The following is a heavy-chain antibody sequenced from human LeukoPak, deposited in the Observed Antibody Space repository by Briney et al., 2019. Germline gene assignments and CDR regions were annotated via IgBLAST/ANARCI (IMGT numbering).Heavy chain of an antibody. Sequence: SETLSLTCTVSGYSISSGYYWGWIRQPPGKGLEWIGSSYHSGSTYYNPSLKSRVTISVDTSKNQFSLKLSSVTAADTAVYYCARLYYDFWSGYYNYYYYYMDVWGKGTTVTVSS. D-gene: IGHD3-3*01. CDR2: SYHSGST. J-gene: IGHJ6*03. V-gene: IGHV4-38-2*02. CDR1: GYSISSGYY. CDR3: ARLYYDFWSGYYNYYYYYMDV.